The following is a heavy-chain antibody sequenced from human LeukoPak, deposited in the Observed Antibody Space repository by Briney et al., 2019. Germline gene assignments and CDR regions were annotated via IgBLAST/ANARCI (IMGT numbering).Heavy chain of an antibody. D-gene: IGHD6-19*01. V-gene: IGHV3-23*01. CDR2: ISGSGAGT. Sequence: GGSLRLSCAASGFTFNSYAMTWVRQAPGKGLEWASGISGSGAGTYYADSVKGRFTISRDNSKNTLYLQMNSLRADDTAVYYCAKGNMGIAVAGAFDYWGQGTLVTVSS. J-gene: IGHJ4*02. CDR1: GFTFNSYA. CDR3: AKGNMGIAVAGAFDY.